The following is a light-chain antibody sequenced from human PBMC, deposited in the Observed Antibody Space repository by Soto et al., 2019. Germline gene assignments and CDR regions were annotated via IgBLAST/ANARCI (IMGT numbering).Light chain of an antibody. Sequence: QSALTQPASVSGSPGQSITLSCTGTSSDVGGYNYVSWYQQHPGIAPKLMISEVSNRPSGVSNRFSGSKSGNTASLTISGLQAEDEADYYCSSYTSSSTLVFGGGTKLTVL. CDR2: EVS. V-gene: IGLV2-14*01. CDR1: SSDVGGYNY. J-gene: IGLJ2*01. CDR3: SSYTSSSTLV.